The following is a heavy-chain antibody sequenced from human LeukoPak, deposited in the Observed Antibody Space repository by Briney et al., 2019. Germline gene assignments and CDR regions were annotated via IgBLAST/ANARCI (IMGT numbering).Heavy chain of an antibody. J-gene: IGHJ4*02. Sequence: PSETLSLTCTVSGGSISSSSYYWGWIRQPPGKGLEWIGSIYYSGSTYYNPSLKSRVTISVDTSKNQFSLKLSSVTAADTAVYYCARDGDYSLDYWGQGTLVTVSS. CDR3: ARDGDYSLDY. D-gene: IGHD4-17*01. V-gene: IGHV4-39*02. CDR2: IYYSGST. CDR1: GGSISSSSYY.